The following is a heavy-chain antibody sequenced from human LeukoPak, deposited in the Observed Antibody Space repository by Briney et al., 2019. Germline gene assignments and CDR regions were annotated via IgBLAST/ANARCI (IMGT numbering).Heavy chain of an antibody. Sequence: SETLSLTCTVSGASVSSGSYYWPWLRQPPGKGLEWLGYIFYSGSTNYNPSLESRVTISFDTSKNQFSLKLTSVTAADTAVYYCARDPGVTTGTYYFDSWGQGSLVTVSS. D-gene: IGHD1-1*01. CDR1: GASVSSGSYY. V-gene: IGHV4-61*01. J-gene: IGHJ4*02. CDR3: ARDPGVTTGTYYFDS. CDR2: IFYSGST.